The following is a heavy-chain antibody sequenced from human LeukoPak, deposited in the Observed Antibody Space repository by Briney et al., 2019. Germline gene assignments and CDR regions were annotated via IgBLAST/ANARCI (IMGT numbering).Heavy chain of an antibody. D-gene: IGHD3-22*01. CDR3: AKDLETYYYDSSGYRDY. Sequence: GGSLRLSCAASGFTFSSYAMHWVRQAPGKGLEYVSAISSNGGSTYYANSVKGRFTISRDNSKNSLYLQMNSLRAEDTAVYYCAKDLETYYYDSSGYRDYWGQGTLVTVSS. CDR2: ISSNGGST. J-gene: IGHJ4*02. V-gene: IGHV3-64*01. CDR1: GFTFSSYA.